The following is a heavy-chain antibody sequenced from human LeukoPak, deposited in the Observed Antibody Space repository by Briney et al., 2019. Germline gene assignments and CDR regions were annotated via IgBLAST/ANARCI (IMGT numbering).Heavy chain of an antibody. Sequence: ASVKVSCKASGYTFTGYYLHWVRQAPGQGLEWMGWINPNSGGTNYAQKFQGRVTMTRDTSISTAYMELSRLRSDDTAVYYCARGRGYSSFNWFDPWGQETLVTVSS. J-gene: IGHJ5*02. D-gene: IGHD6-13*01. V-gene: IGHV1-2*02. CDR3: ARGRGYSSFNWFDP. CDR1: GYTFTGYY. CDR2: INPNSGGT.